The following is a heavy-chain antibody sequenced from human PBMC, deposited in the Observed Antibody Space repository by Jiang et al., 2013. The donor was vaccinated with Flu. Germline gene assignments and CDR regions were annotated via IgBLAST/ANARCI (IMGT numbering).Heavy chain of an antibody. D-gene: IGHD4-17*01. Sequence: LLKPSETLSLTCAVYGGSFSGYYWSWIRQPPGKGLEWIGEINHSGSTNYNPSLKSRVTISVDTSKNQFSLKLSSVTAADTAVYYCARGTNYGDSFFGYWGQGTLVTVSS. V-gene: IGHV4-34*01. J-gene: IGHJ4*02. CDR3: ARGTNYGDSFFGY. CDR2: INHSGST. CDR1: GGSFSGYY.